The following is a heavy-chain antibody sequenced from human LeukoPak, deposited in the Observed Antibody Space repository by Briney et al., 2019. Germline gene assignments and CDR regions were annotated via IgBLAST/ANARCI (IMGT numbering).Heavy chain of an antibody. CDR2: ISSSGSTI. V-gene: IGHV3-48*03. CDR1: GFTFSSYE. CDR3: ARSTFMITFGGVRPPFDY. D-gene: IGHD3-16*01. J-gene: IGHJ4*02. Sequence: PGGSLRLSCAASGFTFSSYEMNWVRQAPGKGLEWVSYISSSGSTIYYADSVKGRFTISRDNAKNSLYLQMNSLRAEDTAVYYSARSTFMITFGGVRPPFDYWGQGTLVTVSS.